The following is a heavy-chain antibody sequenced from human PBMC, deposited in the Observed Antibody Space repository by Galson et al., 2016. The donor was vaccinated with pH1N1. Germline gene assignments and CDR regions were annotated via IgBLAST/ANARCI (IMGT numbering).Heavy chain of an antibody. Sequence: SVKVSCKASGYMFASYGISWVRQAPGQGLERMGWISGHNGNANYAQRLQDRLTMTTVTSTNTAYMELRSLRSDDTAVYYCARVLRTDWAYFQYWGQGTLVTVSS. D-gene: IGHD3-9*01. CDR3: ARVLRTDWAYFQY. CDR1: GYMFASYG. V-gene: IGHV1-18*01. CDR2: ISGHNGNA. J-gene: IGHJ1*01.